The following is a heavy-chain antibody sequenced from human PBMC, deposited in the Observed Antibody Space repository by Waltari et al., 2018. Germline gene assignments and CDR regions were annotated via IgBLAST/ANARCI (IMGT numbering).Heavy chain of an antibody. Sequence: QVQLVESGGGVVQPGRSLRLSCAASGFTFSSYGMHWVPQAPGKGRVWGAVIWYDGSNKYYADSVKGRFTISRDNSKNTLYLQMNSLRAEDTAVYYCAKDTREYYDFWSGYYTGYYFDYWGQGTLVTVSS. D-gene: IGHD3-3*01. CDR1: GFTFSSYG. V-gene: IGHV3-33*06. CDR3: AKDTREYYDFWSGYYTGYYFDY. J-gene: IGHJ4*02. CDR2: IWYDGSNK.